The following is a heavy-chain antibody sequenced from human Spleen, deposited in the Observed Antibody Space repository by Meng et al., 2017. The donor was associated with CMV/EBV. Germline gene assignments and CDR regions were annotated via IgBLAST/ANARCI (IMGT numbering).Heavy chain of an antibody. CDR2: IFYNGIA. Sequence: VSGGSISSSSDYWVWVRQPPGKGLEWIGSIFYNGIAYSNPSLTSRVTISIDTSKNQLSVKLSSVTAADTAVYYCARGGVYFEGPMDYWGQGTLVTVSS. CDR1: GGSISSSSDY. V-gene: IGHV4-39*07. CDR3: ARGGVYFEGPMDY. J-gene: IGHJ4*02. D-gene: IGHD1-14*01.